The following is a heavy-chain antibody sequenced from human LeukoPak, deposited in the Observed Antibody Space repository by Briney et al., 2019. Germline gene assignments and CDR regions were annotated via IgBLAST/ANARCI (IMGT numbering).Heavy chain of an antibody. J-gene: IGHJ4*02. Sequence: PGPALVNPRQTPTLTCTFSGFSLSPRAMCVSLIRQPPGKALEWHAHNAWADDKYYSTSLKTRLTISKDTSKNQVVLIMTNMDPVDTATYYCARIRGYDYVWGSYRSYYFDYWGQGTLVTVSS. CDR1: GFSLSPRAMC. CDR2: NAWADDK. D-gene: IGHD3-16*02. V-gene: IGHV2-70*01. CDR3: ARIRGYDYVWGSYRSYYFDY.